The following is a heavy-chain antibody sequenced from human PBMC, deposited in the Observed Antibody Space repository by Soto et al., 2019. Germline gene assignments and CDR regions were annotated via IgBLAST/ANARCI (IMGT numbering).Heavy chain of an antibody. CDR2: IIPILGIA. D-gene: IGHD3-10*01. J-gene: IGHJ5*02. V-gene: IGHV1-69*08. CDR1: GGTFSSYT. Sequence: QVQLVQSGAEVKKPGSSVKVSCKASGGTFSSYTISWVRQAPGQGLEWMGRIIPILGIANYAQKFQGRVTITADKSTSTAYMELSSLRSEDTAVYCCARDAYGASYNWFDPWGQGTLVTVSS. CDR3: ARDAYGASYNWFDP.